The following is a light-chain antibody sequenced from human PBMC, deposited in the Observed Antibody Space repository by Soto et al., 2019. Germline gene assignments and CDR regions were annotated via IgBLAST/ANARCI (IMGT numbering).Light chain of an antibody. V-gene: IGKV3-20*01. J-gene: IGKJ1*01. CDR1: QSVSSSY. CDR2: GAS. Sequence: EIVLTQSPGTLSLSPGERATLSCRASQSVSSSYLAWYQQKPGQAPRLLIYGASSRATGIPDRFSGSGSGTDFTLTISRLEPEDFAVYYCQQYADAPRTFGRGTKVDIK. CDR3: QQYADAPRT.